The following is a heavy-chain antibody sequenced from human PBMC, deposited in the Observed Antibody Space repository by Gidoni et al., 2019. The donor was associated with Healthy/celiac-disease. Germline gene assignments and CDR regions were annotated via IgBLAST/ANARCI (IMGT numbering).Heavy chain of an antibody. D-gene: IGHD3-22*01. Sequence: QVQLVQSGAEVKKPGSSVKVFCKACRGTLSSYAISWVRQAPWHGCEWMGEFIPIFATANYAQKFQGGATITADESTSTAYMELSSLRSDYTAVYFCARTVDSSGYALDIWGQGTMVTVSS. CDR3: ARTVDSSGYALDI. CDR1: RGTLSSYA. CDR2: FIPIFATA. V-gene: IGHV1-69*01. J-gene: IGHJ3*02.